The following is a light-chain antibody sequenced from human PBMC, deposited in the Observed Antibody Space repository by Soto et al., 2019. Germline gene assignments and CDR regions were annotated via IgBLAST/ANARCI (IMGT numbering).Light chain of an antibody. CDR2: EVT. V-gene: IGLV2-8*01. J-gene: IGLJ3*02. CDR3: SSYAASNNFYFV. CDR1: SNNAVGYNY. Sequence: QSVLTQPPSASGSPGQSVTISCTGTSNNAVGYNYVSLYQQYPGRAPKLMIYEVTKRPSGVPNRFSGSKSGNTASLTVSGLQAEDEADYYCSSYAASNNFYFVFGGGTKVTVL.